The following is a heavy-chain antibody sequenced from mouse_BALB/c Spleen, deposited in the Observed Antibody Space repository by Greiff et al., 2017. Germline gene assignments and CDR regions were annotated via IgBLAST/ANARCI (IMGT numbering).Heavy chain of an antibody. V-gene: IGHV5-6-5*01. J-gene: IGHJ3*01. D-gene: IGHD2-2*01. CDR2: ISSGGST. Sequence: EVQLVESGGGLVKPGGSLKLSCAASGFTFSSYAMSWVRQTPEKRLEWVASISSGGSTYYPDSVKGRFTISRDNARNILYLQMSSLRSEDTAMYYCARGGDGYDEAWFAYWGQGTLVTVSA. CDR1: GFTFSSYA. CDR3: ARGGDGYDEAWFAY.